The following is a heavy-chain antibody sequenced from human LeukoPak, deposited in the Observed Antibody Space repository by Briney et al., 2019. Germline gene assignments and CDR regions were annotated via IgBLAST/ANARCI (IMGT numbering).Heavy chain of an antibody. V-gene: IGHV1-69*05. CDR1: GGTFSSYA. CDR2: IIPIFGTA. Sequence: ASVKVSCKASGGTFSSYAISWVRQAPGQGLEWMGGIIPIFGTANYAQKFQGRVTITTDESTSTAYMELSSLRSEDTAVYYCARGPQPSIAVTEMYYFDYWGQGTLVTISS. CDR3: ARGPQPSIAVTEMYYFDY. J-gene: IGHJ4*02. D-gene: IGHD6-19*01.